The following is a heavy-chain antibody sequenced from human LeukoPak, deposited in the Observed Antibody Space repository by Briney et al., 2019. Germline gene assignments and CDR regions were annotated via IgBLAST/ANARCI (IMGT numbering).Heavy chain of an antibody. D-gene: IGHD2-2*01. J-gene: IGHJ4*02. CDR3: ARAEEAVVPAATH. CDR1: GGSISSGDYY. Sequence: SQTLSLTCTVSGGSISSGDYYWSWIRQPPGKGLEWIGYIYYSGSTYYNPSLKSRVTMSVDTSKNQFSLKLSSVTAADTAVYYCARAEEAVVPAATHWGQGTLVTVSS. CDR2: IYYSGST. V-gene: IGHV4-30-4*01.